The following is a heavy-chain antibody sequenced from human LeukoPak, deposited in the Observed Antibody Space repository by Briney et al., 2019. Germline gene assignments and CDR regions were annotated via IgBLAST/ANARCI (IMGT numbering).Heavy chain of an antibody. J-gene: IGHJ4*02. CDR2: IYYSGST. CDR3: ARAGPTPRRGVLRYFDWLVYPFDY. D-gene: IGHD3-9*01. V-gene: IGHV4-39*07. CDR1: GGSISSSSYY. Sequence: PSETLSLTCTVSGGSISSSSYYWGWIRQPPGKGLEWIGSIYYSGSTYYNPSLKSRVTISVDTSKNQFSLKLSSVTAADTAVYYCARAGPTPRRGVLRYFDWLVYPFDYWGQGTLVTVSS.